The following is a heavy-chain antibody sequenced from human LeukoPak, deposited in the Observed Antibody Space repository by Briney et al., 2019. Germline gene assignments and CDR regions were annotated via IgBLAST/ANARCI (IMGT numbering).Heavy chain of an antibody. CDR2: IYTSGST. V-gene: IGHV4-61*02. D-gene: IGHD4-23*01. CDR3: GRTTVVTSRDH. J-gene: IGHJ4*02. Sequence: KPSETLSLTCTVSGGSISSGSYYWSWIRQPAGKGLEWIGRIYTSGSTNYNPSLKSRVTISVDTSKNQFSLKLSSVTAADTAVYYCGRTTVVTSRDHWGQGTLVTVSS. CDR1: GGSISSGSYY.